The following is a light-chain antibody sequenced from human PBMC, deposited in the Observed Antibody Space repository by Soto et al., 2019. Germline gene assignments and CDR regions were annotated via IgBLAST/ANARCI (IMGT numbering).Light chain of an antibody. CDR3: QVWHSSGDQYV. CDR2: DDS. CDR1: TIGSKS. V-gene: IGLV3-21*02. J-gene: IGLJ1*01. Sequence: SYDLTQPPSVSVAPGQTARVTCEGNTIGSKSVHWYQQKPGQAPILVVYDDSDRPSGIPERFSGSNSGNTATLTINRVEAGDEADYYCQVWHSSGDQYVFGPGTKVTV.